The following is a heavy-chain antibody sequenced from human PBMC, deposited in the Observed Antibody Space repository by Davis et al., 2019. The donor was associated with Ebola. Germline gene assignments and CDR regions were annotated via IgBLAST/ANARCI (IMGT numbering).Heavy chain of an antibody. CDR1: GGTFSSYT. D-gene: IGHD2-15*01. CDR2: INPNSGGT. V-gene: IGHV1-2*06. Sequence: AASVKVSCKASGGTFSSYTISWVRQAPGQGLEWMGRINPNSGGTNYAQKFQGRVTMTRDTSISTAYMELSRLRSDDTAVYYCARGGYCSGGSCYYFDYWGQGTLVTVSS. J-gene: IGHJ4*02. CDR3: ARGGYCSGGSCYYFDY.